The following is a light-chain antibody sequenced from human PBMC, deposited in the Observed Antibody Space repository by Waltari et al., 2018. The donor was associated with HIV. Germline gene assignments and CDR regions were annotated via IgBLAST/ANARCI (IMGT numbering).Light chain of an antibody. CDR3: SSYTSSSLVV. CDR1: SSDVGGYNY. J-gene: IGLJ2*01. Sequence: QSALTQPASVSGSPGQSITISCTGTSSDVGGYNYVSWYQQHPGQAPKLMIYEVSNLPSGVSNRFSGSKSGNTASLTISGLQAEDEADYYCSSYTSSSLVVFGGGTKLTVL. CDR2: EVS. V-gene: IGLV2-14*01.